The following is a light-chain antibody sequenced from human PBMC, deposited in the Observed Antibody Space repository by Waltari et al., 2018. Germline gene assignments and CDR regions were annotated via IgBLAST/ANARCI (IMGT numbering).Light chain of an antibody. V-gene: IGKV3-15*01. J-gene: IGKJ4*01. Sequence: ETVLTQFPGTLSVSPGDRVTLSCRASQSVSSELAWYQQKPGQPPRLLIYGASTGVTAIPARFSGSGSGTEFTLTISSLQPEDFAVYYCQQYSNWPLTFGGGTKVEVK. CDR1: QSVSSE. CDR3: QQYSNWPLT. CDR2: GAS.